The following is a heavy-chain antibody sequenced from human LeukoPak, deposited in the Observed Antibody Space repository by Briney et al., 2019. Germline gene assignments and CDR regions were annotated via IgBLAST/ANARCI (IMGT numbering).Heavy chain of an antibody. CDR2: IYNGGTT. Sequence: GGSLRLSCAVSGVTSNYFTWVRQAPGKGLEWVSVIYNGGTTYYADSVKGRFTISRDSSISTLFVYLQMTTPRTADTAVYYCAGGGEAARSLHYWGQGTLVTVSS. CDR3: AGGGEAARSLHY. CDR1: GVTSNY. V-gene: IGHV3-66*02. D-gene: IGHD6-6*01. J-gene: IGHJ4*02.